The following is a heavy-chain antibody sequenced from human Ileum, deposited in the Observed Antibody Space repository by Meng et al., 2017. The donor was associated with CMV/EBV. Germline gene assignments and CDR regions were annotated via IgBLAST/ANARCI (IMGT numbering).Heavy chain of an antibody. J-gene: IGHJ4*02. V-gene: IGHV3-33*06. CDR2: ISYDGSDK. D-gene: IGHD3-3*01. CDR1: GFTFSMYG. Sequence: GESLKISCPASGFTFSMYGMHWVRQAPGKGLQWVALISYDGSDKYYADSVKGRFTISRDNSKNTLYLQTNSLRAEGTAVYYRAKDLRSGDLWSGCLRNWGRGTLVPSPQ. CDR3: AKDLRSGDLWSGCLRN.